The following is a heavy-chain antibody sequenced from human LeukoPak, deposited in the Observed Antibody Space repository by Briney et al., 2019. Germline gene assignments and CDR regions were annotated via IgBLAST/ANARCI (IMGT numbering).Heavy chain of an antibody. D-gene: IGHD1-1*01. J-gene: IGHJ4*02. V-gene: IGHV3-48*01. CDR3: ARQGNDYYFDY. CDR2: ISSSSSTI. Sequence: GGSLRLSCAASGFTFSTYIMNWVRQAPGKGLEWVSYISSSSSTIYYADSVKGRFTISRDNAKNSLYLQMNSLRAEDTAVYYCARQGNDYYFDYWGQGTLVTVSS. CDR1: GFTFSTYI.